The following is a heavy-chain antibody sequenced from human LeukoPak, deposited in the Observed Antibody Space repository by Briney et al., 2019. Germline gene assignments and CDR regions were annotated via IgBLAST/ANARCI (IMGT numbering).Heavy chain of an antibody. CDR1: GFTFSSYA. D-gene: IGHD2-2*01. J-gene: IGHJ6*02. Sequence: PGGSLRLSCAASGFTFSSYAMGWVRQAPGKGLEWVSAISGSGGSTYYADSVKGRFTISRDNSKNTLYLQMNSLRAEDTAVHYCAKLGISTSSYYYYYGMDVWGQGTTVTVSS. V-gene: IGHV3-23*01. CDR2: ISGSGGST. CDR3: AKLGISTSSYYYYYGMDV.